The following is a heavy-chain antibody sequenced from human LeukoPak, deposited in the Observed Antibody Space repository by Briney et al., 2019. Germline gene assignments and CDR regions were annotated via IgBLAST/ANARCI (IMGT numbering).Heavy chain of an antibody. V-gene: IGHV4-4*02. CDR3: ARPRKQSVAAAVISGKLRKYFQH. D-gene: IGHD6-13*01. J-gene: IGHJ1*01. CDR1: GGSISSSNW. Sequence: SETLSLTCAVSGGSISSSNWWSWVRQPPGKGLEWIGEIYHSGSTNYNPSLKSRVTISVDKSKNQFSLKLSSVTAADTAVYYCARPRKQSVAAAVISGKLRKYFQHWGQGTLVTVSS. CDR2: IYHSGST.